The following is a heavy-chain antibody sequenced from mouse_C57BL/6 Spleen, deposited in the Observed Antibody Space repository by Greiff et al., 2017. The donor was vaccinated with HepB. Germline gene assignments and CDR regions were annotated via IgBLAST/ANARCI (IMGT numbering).Heavy chain of an antibody. CDR1: GYAFSSYW. CDR2: IYPGDGDT. J-gene: IGHJ3*01. V-gene: IGHV1-80*01. D-gene: IGHD2-5*01. Sequence: VQLQESGAELVKPGASVKISCKASGYAFSSYWMNWVKQRPGKGLEWIGQIYPGDGDTNYNGKFKGKATLTADKSSSTAYMQLSSLTSEDSAVYFCARGDSNYVPWFAYWGQGTLVTVSA. CDR3: ARGDSNYVPWFAY.